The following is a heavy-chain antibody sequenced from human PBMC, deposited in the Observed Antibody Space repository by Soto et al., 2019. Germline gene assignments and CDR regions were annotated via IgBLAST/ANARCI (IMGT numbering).Heavy chain of an antibody. V-gene: IGHV3-74*01. D-gene: IGHD2-21*02. CDR3: ARGGDPDY. J-gene: IGHJ4*02. CDR2: LQTDGSHP. Sequence: EVQLVESGGGLVQPGGSLRLSCVASGFTFNYYWMHWVRQAPGKGLMWVSRLQTDGSHPDYADSVKGRFTMSRDNAKNPLYLQMNNRMAEDTAVYYCARGGDPDYWGQGTLVTVSS. CDR1: GFTFNYYW.